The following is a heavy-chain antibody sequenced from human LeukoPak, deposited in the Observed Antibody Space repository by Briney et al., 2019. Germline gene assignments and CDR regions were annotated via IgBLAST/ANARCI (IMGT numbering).Heavy chain of an antibody. CDR1: GFTFSSYW. V-gene: IGHV3-7*01. Sequence: GGSLRLSCAASGFTFSSYWMSWVRQAPGKGLEWVANIKQDGSEKYYVDSVKGRFTISRDNAKNSLYLQMNSLRAEDTAVYYCARDKGERLFYYYYGMDVWGQGTTVTVSS. CDR3: ARDKGERLFYYYYGMDV. J-gene: IGHJ6*02. D-gene: IGHD1-1*01. CDR2: IKQDGSEK.